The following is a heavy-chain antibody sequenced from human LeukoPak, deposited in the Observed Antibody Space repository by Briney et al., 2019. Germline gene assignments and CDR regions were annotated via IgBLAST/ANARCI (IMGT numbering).Heavy chain of an antibody. CDR3: ASSTHITMVRGVIISFDY. J-gene: IGHJ4*02. CDR2: ISGSGGST. D-gene: IGHD3-10*01. CDR1: GFTFSSYA. V-gene: IGHV3-23*01. Sequence: PGGSLRLSCAASGFTFSSYAMSWVRQAPGKGLEWVSAISGSGGSTYYADSVKGRFTISRDNSKNTLYLQMNSLRAEDTAVYYCASSTHITMVRGVIISFDYWGQGTLVTVSS.